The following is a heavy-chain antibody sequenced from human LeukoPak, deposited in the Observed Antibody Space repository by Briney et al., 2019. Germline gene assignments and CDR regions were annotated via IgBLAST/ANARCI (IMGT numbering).Heavy chain of an antibody. J-gene: IGHJ3*02. CDR2: IYYSVST. CDR3: ARQLGYSSGWYCGAFDI. D-gene: IGHD6-19*01. Sequence: SETLSVTCTVSGGSISSYYWSWIRQPPGKGLEGVGYIYYSVSTTYNPPLKSRVTISVATSKNQFSLKLSSVTAEDTAVYCCARQLGYSSGWYCGAFDIWGQGTMVTVSS. V-gene: IGHV4-59*08. CDR1: GGSISSYY.